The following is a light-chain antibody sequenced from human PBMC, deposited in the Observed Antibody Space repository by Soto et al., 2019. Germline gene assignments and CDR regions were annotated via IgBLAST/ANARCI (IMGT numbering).Light chain of an antibody. Sequence: EIVLTQSPGTLSLSPGERATLSCRASQSISSNHLTWYQQKPGQAPGLLISGASSRATGIPDRFSVSGSGTDFTLSISRLEPEDVAVYYCQQFGSSPNTFGQGTKLEIK. CDR1: QSISSNH. CDR3: QQFGSSPNT. V-gene: IGKV3-20*01. J-gene: IGKJ2*01. CDR2: GAS.